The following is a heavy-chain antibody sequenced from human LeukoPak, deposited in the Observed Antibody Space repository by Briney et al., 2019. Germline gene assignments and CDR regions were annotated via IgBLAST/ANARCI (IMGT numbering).Heavy chain of an antibody. Sequence: SETLSLTCTVSGGSISSYYWSWIRQPPGKGLEWIGYIYYSGSTNYNPSLKSRVTISVDTSKNQFSLKLSSMTAADTAVYYCARVPYSGSYEGAFDIWGHGTMVTVSS. J-gene: IGHJ3*02. CDR1: GGSISSYY. V-gene: IGHV4-59*01. CDR2: IYYSGST. CDR3: ARVPYSGSYEGAFDI. D-gene: IGHD1-26*01.